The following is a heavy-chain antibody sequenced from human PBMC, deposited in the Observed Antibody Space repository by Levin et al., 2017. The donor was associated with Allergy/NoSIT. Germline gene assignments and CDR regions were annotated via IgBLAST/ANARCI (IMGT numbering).Heavy chain of an antibody. CDR2: ISGSANFT. Sequence: GGSLRLSCAASGFTFSSYAMTWVRQAPGKGLEWVSAISGSANFTYYADSVKGRFTISRDNSKNTLYLQMNSLRADDTAVYYSAKRGVYCRSNSCYYYFEYWGQGTLVTVSS. CDR3: AKRGVYCRSNSCYYYFEY. V-gene: IGHV3-23*01. D-gene: IGHD2-2*01. CDR1: GFTFSSYA. J-gene: IGHJ4*02.